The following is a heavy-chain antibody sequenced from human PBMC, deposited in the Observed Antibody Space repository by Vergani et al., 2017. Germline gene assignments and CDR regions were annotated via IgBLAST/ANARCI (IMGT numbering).Heavy chain of an antibody. CDR2: IYYSGST. CDR3: ARGGGPRYYCYMDV. V-gene: IGHV4-61*01. D-gene: IGHD2-15*01. CDR1: GGSVSSGSYY. Sequence: QVQLQQWGAGLLKPSETLSLTCAVYGGSVSSGSYYWSWIRQPPGKGLEWIGYIYYSGSTNYNPSLKSRVTISVDTSKNQFSLKLSSVTAADTAVYYCARGGGPRYYCYMDVWGKGTTVTVSS. J-gene: IGHJ6*03.